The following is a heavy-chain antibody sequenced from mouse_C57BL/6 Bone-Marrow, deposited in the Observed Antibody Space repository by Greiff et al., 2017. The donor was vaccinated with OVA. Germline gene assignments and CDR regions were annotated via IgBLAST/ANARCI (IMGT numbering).Heavy chain of an antibody. J-gene: IGHJ1*03. CDR1: GYTFPSYT. Sequence: VQLPQSGAELARPGASVKMFCKASGYTFPSYTMHWGKQRPGQGLEWIGYINPSSGYTKYNQKFKDKATLTADKSSSTAYMQLSSLTSEDSAVYYCARGTNWDWYFDVWGTGTTVTVSS. D-gene: IGHD4-1*01. CDR3: ARGTNWDWYFDV. V-gene: IGHV1-4*01. CDR2: INPSSGYT.